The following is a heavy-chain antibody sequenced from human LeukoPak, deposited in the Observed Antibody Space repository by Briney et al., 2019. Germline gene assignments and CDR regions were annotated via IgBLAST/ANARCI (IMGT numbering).Heavy chain of an antibody. CDR3: AKEPSCSGGNCYYFDN. V-gene: IGHV3-20*04. CDR1: GFTFDDYG. D-gene: IGHD2-15*01. Sequence: PGGSLRLSCAASGFTFDDYGMSWVRQAPGKGLEWVSGINWNGGSTGYADSVKGRFTISRDNSKNTVDLQMNSLRAEDTAIYYCAKEPSCSGGNCYYFDNWGQGTLVTVSS. CDR2: INWNGGST. J-gene: IGHJ4*02.